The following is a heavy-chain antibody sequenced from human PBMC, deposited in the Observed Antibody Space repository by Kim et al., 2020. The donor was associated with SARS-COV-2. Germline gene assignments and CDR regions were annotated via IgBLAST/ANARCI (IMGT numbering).Heavy chain of an antibody. V-gene: IGHV4-31*03. CDR2: IYYSGTT. D-gene: IGHD3-10*01. CDR1: GGSISSGGYY. J-gene: IGHJ5*02. CDR3: AEVVMVRGGWFDP. Sequence: SETLSLTCSVSGGSISSGGYYWSWIRQHPGKGLEWIGYIYYSGTTYYNPSLRTRVTISVDTSKNQFSLKLSSVTAADTAVYYCAEVVMVRGGWFDPWGQGTLVTVSS.